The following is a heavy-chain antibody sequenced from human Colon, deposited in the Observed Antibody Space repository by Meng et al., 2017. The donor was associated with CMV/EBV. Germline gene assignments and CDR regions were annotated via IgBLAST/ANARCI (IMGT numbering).Heavy chain of an antibody. CDR3: VRESWYFDF. Sequence: HVRLVQSGAGVKTPGYLVIASYNTSCYTFYANPLPWGRAAPGGGVKWLWWSYQQDGGTYFAQKFQDRVTLTRDTSITTDYMVLSGLTSDDTAIYYCVRESWYFDFWGEGTLVTVSS. V-gene: IGHV1-2*02. CDR1: CYTFYANP. CDR2: SYQQDGGT. D-gene: IGHD6-13*01. J-gene: IGHJ4*02.